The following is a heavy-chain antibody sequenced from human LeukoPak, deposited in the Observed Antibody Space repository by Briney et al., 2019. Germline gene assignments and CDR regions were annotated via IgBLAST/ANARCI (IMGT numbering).Heavy chain of an antibody. CDR1: GFTFSSYA. V-gene: IGHV3-72*01. Sequence: GGSLRLSCAVSGFTFSSYAMSWVRQAPGKGLEWVGRIRSKADTYTTEYAAPVKGRFTLSRDDSKNSLYLQMNSLKTEDTAVYYCARTTYSGSYGATFDIWGQGTMVTVSS. D-gene: IGHD1-26*01. CDR3: ARTTYSGSYGATFDI. CDR2: IRSKADTYTT. J-gene: IGHJ3*02.